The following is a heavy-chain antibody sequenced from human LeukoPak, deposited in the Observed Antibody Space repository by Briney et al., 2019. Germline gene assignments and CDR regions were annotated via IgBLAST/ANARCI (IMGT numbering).Heavy chain of an antibody. CDR3: ASYHCSGGSCYFDY. J-gene: IGHJ4*02. CDR2: INHSGST. V-gene: IGHV4-34*01. D-gene: IGHD2-15*01. CDR1: GGSFSGYC. Sequence: SETLSLTCAVYGGSFSGYCWSWIRQPPGKGLEWIGEINHSGSTNYNPSLKSRVTISVDTSKNQFSLKLSSVTAADTAVYYCASYHCSGGSCYFDYWGPGNPGHRLL.